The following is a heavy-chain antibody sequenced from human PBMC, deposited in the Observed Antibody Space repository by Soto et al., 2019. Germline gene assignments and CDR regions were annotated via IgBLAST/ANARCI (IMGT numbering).Heavy chain of an antibody. CDR2: ISAHNGNT. Sequence: QVHLVQSGAEVKKPGASVKVSCKGSVYAFTTYGITWVRQAPGQGLEWMGWISAHNGNTNYAQKLQGRVTVTGDTATSTAYMELRSLRSDDTAVYYCARGRYGDYWGQGALVTVSS. CDR1: VYAFTTYG. D-gene: IGHD1-1*01. CDR3: ARGRYGDY. J-gene: IGHJ4*02. V-gene: IGHV1-18*01.